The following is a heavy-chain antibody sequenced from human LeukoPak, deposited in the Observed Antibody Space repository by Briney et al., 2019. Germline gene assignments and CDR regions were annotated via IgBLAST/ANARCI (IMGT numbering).Heavy chain of an antibody. CDR1: GYTFTSYG. Sequence: ASVKVSCKASGYTFTSYGISWVRQAPGQGLEWMGWISAYNGNTNYAQKLQGRVTMTTDTSTSTAYMELRSLRSDDTAVYYCARDLMAVAGVNWFDPWGQGTLVTVSS. V-gene: IGHV1-18*01. CDR2: ISAYNGNT. J-gene: IGHJ5*02. D-gene: IGHD6-19*01. CDR3: ARDLMAVAGVNWFDP.